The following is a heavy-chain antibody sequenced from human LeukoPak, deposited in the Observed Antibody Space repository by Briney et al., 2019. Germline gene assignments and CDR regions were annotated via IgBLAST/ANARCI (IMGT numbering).Heavy chain of an antibody. CDR2: ISGSGGGT. CDR3: AKDMDDSSTLFDS. CDR1: GFTFSSYA. Sequence: GGSLRLSCAASGFTFSSYAMSWVRRAPGKGLQWVSSISGSGGGTYSADSVKGRFTISRDNSKNTLYLQMNSLRVEDTAVYYCAKDMDDSSTLFDSWGQGSLVTVSS. J-gene: IGHJ4*02. V-gene: IGHV3-23*01. D-gene: IGHD3-16*01.